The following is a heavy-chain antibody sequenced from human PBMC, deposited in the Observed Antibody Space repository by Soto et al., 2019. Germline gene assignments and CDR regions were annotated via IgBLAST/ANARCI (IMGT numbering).Heavy chain of an antibody. CDR2: SSWDETSK. D-gene: IGHD3-3*01. CDR1: GFTFETYG. J-gene: IGHJ4*02. CDR3: ARKGTGGNFWGDY. V-gene: IGHV3-30*03. Sequence: QVQLVESGGGVVQPGRSLRLSCAASGFTFETYGMHWVRQAPGKGLDWVAVSSWDETSKYYSDSVKGRFTISRDNSKNILFLKMKILKVKDTAVINCARKGTGGNFWGDYWGREPWSPSPQ.